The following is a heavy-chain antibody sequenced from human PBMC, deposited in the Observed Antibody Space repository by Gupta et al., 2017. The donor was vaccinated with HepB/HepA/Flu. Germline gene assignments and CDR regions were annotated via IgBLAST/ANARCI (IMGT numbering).Heavy chain of an antibody. CDR2: VYWDDDK. CDR3: AHRREGPQQWFFGDFDY. Sequence: QITLKESGPTLVKPTQTLTLTCTFSGFSLSTSQRGVGWIRQPPGKALEWLALVYWDDDKRYNPSLKSRLTLTKDTSTNQVVLTLTNMDPVDTATYFCAHRREGPQQWFFGDFDYWGQGSLVTVS. CDR1: GFSLSTSQRG. D-gene: IGHD5-18*01. V-gene: IGHV2-5*02. J-gene: IGHJ4*02.